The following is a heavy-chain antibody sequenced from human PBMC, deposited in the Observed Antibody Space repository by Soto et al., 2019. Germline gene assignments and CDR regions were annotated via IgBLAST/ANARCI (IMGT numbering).Heavy chain of an antibody. CDR3: ARDPLEYSSSRWFDP. CDR1: GYTLTSYG. J-gene: IGHJ5*02. V-gene: IGHV1-18*01. Sequence: KQRGASVKVSCKASGYTLTSYGISWVRQAPGQGLEWMGWISAYNGNTNYAQKLQGRVTMTTDTSTSTAYMELRSLRSDDTAVYYCARDPLEYSSSRWFDPWGQGTLVTVSS. D-gene: IGHD6-6*01. CDR2: ISAYNGNT.